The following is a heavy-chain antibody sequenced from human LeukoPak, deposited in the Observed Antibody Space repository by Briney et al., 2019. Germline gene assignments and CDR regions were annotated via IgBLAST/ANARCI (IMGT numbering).Heavy chain of an antibody. CDR2: ISYDGSTK. J-gene: IGHJ4*02. CDR1: GFTFSNYA. CDR3: AKGRGYYDSSGYLF. D-gene: IGHD3-22*01. V-gene: IGHV3-30-3*01. Sequence: GRSLRLSCTDSGFTFSNYAMHWVRQTPGKGLEWVAVISYDGSTKYYADSGKGRFTISRDNSKNTLYLQMNSLRAEDAAVYYCAKGRGYYDSSGYLFWGQGTLVTVSS.